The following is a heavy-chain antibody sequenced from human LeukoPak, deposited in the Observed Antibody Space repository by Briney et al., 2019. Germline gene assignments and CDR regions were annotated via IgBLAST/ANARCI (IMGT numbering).Heavy chain of an antibody. CDR3: ARVAVAATPYYFDY. Sequence: SETLSLTCTVSGGSISSYYWSWIRQPPGKGLEWIGYIYYSGSTNYNPSLKSRVTISVDTSKNQFSLKLSSVTAADTAVYYCARVAVAATPYYFDYWGQGTLVTVSS. CDR2: IYYSGST. J-gene: IGHJ4*02. V-gene: IGHV4-59*01. CDR1: GGSISSYY. D-gene: IGHD6-19*01.